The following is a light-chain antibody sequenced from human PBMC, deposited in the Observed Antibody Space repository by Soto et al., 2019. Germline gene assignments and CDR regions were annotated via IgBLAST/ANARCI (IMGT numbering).Light chain of an antibody. CDR1: QSISSY. CDR2: ATS. J-gene: IGKJ5*01. CDR3: QQSYSTPYT. V-gene: IGKV1-39*01. Sequence: DIQMTQSPSSLSASVGDRVTITGRASQSISSYLSWYHQKPGKAPKLLIYATSSLQSGVPLRFSGSGSGTDFTLTISSLQPEDSATYYCQQSYSTPYTFGQGTRLEI.